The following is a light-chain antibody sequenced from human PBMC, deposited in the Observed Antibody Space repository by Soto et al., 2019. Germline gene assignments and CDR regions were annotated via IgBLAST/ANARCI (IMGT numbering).Light chain of an antibody. Sequence: MTQSPSALSASVGDRVTITCRASQSISSYLAWYQQKPGQAPRLLIYGASTRATGIPARFSGSGSGTEFTLTISSLQSEDFAVYYCQQYNNWPRTFGQGTKVDIK. CDR2: GAS. V-gene: IGKV3-15*01. CDR1: QSISSY. J-gene: IGKJ1*01. CDR3: QQYNNWPRT.